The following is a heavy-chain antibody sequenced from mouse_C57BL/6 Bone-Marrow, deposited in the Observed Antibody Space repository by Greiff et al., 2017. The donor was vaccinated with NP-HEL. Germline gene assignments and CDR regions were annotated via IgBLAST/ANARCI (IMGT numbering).Heavy chain of an antibody. J-gene: IGHJ2*01. CDR1: GYTFTDYY. D-gene: IGHD1-1*01. CDR3: ARNYVRTPYYFDY. Sequence: LVESGAELVRPGASVKLSCKASGYTFTDYYINWVKQRPGQGLEWIARIYPGSGNTYYNEKFKGKATLTAEKSSSTAYMQLSSLSSEDSAVYFCARNYVRTPYYFDYWGQGTTLTVSS. V-gene: IGHV1-76*01. CDR2: IYPGSGNT.